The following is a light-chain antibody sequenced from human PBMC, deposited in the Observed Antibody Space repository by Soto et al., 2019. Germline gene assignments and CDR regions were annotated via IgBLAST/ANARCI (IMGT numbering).Light chain of an antibody. CDR1: SSDIGKYNL. CDR2: EVS. V-gene: IGLV2-14*02. Sequence: QSALTQPASVSGSPGQSITISCTGSSSDIGKYNLVSWYQQQSGEAPKLILYEVSRRPSGVPTRFTGSKSGNTASLTISGLQPEDEADYYCSSYTISSTWVFGGGTKLTVL. CDR3: SSYTISSTWV. J-gene: IGLJ3*02.